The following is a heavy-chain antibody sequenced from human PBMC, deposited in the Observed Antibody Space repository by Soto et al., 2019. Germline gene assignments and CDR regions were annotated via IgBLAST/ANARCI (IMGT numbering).Heavy chain of an antibody. V-gene: IGHV5-51*01. Sequence: GESLKISGKGSGYSFTSYWLAWVRQMPGKGLEWMGSIYPGDSDTTYSPSFQGQVTISADKSITTAYLQWSSLKASDTAMYYCARLGGGPFEYWGQGALVTVSS. CDR3: ARLGGGPFEY. J-gene: IGHJ4*02. D-gene: IGHD3-16*01. CDR1: GYSFTSYW. CDR2: IYPGDSDT.